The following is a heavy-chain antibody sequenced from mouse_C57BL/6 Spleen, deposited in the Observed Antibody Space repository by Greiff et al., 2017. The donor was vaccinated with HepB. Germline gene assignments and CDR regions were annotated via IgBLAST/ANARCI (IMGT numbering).Heavy chain of an antibody. CDR1: GYVFSSYW. CDR3: ARGGANWEY. D-gene: IGHD4-1*01. Sequence: QVQLQQSGAELVKPGASVKISCKASGYVFSSYWMNWVKQRSGKGLEWIGQIYPGDGDINYNGKFKGKATLTADKSSSTAYMQLSSLTSEDSAVYFCARGGANWEYWGQGTTLTVSS. CDR2: IYPGDGDI. J-gene: IGHJ2*01. V-gene: IGHV1-80*01.